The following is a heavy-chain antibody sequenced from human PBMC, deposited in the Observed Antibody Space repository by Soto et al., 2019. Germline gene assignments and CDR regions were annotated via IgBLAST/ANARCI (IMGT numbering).Heavy chain of an antibody. Sequence: ASVKVSCKASGGTFSSYAISSVRQAPGQGLEWMGGIIPIFGTANYAQKFQGRVTITADKSTSTAYMELSSLRSEDTAVYYCARGSSGSYSSFDYWGQGTLVTVSS. CDR3: ARGSSGSYSSFDY. CDR2: IIPIFGTA. J-gene: IGHJ4*02. CDR1: GGTFSSYA. D-gene: IGHD1-26*01. V-gene: IGHV1-69*06.